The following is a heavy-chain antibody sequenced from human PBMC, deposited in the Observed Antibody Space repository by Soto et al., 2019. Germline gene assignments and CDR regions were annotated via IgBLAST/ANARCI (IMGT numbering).Heavy chain of an antibody. V-gene: IGHV3-21*01. J-gene: IGHJ4*02. CDR2: ISSSSSYI. D-gene: IGHD6-13*01. CDR3: ARDLEGSSPFTLDY. Sequence: PGGSLRLSCAASGFTFSSYSMNWVRQAPGKGLEWVSSISSSSSYIYYADSMKGRFTISRDNAKNSLYLQMNSLRAEDTAVYYCARDLEGSSPFTLDYWGQGTLVTVSS. CDR1: GFTFSSYS.